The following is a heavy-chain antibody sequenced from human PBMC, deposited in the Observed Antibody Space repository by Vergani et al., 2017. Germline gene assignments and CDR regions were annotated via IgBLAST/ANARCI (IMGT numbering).Heavy chain of an antibody. CDR3: SRAVITMVRGVLYYYYVMDV. CDR1: GYTFTGYY. D-gene: IGHD3-10*01. J-gene: IGHJ6*02. V-gene: IGHV1-2*02. Sequence: QVQLVQSGAEVQKPGASVQVSCTASGYTFTGYYMHWVRQAPGQGLEWMGWINPNSGGTNYAQKFQGRVTMTRDTSISTAYMELSRLRSDDTAVYYCSRAVITMVRGVLYYYYVMDVWGQGTTVTVS. CDR2: INPNSGGT.